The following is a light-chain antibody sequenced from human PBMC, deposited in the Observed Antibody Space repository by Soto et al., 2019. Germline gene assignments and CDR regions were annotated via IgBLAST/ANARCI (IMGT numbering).Light chain of an antibody. CDR1: QSVRTN. J-gene: IGKJ4*01. CDR2: DVS. CDR3: QQYRSWPPTLT. V-gene: IGKV3-15*01. Sequence: DIVMTQSPATLSVSPGERATLSCRASQSVRTNLAWYQQRPGQAPRLLMYDVSTRPTGIPARFSGSGSGTEFTLTISSLQSEDFAFYYCQQYRSWPPTLTFGGGTKVQIK.